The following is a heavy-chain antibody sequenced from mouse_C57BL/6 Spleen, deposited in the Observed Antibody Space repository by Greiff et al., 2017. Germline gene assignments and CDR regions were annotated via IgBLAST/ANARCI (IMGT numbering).Heavy chain of an antibody. V-gene: IGHV1-74*01. CDR3: AICYGYSWFAY. CDR2: IHPADSET. D-gene: IGHD2-2*01. CDR1: GYTFTSYW. Sequence: VQLQQPGAELVKPGASVKVSCTASGYTFTSYWMHWVKQRPGQGLEWIGRIHPADSETNYNQKFKGKATMTADKSSSTAYMQLSSLTSEDTAVYYCAICYGYSWFAYWGQGTLVTVSA. J-gene: IGHJ3*01.